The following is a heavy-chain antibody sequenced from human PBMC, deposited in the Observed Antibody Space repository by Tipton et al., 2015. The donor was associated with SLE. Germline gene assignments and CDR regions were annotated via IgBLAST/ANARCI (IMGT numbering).Heavy chain of an antibody. J-gene: IGHJ5*02. CDR3: VRGHPHIVVLIGGGWFDP. Sequence: LRLSCTVSGGSISGGGYSWSWIRQSPGKGLEWIGSLYQSGSIHYNPSLENRVTISVDRSKNQFSLKLTSVTAADTAIYYCVRGHPHIVVLIGGGWFDPWGQGTLVTVSS. V-gene: IGHV4-30-2*06. D-gene: IGHD2-21*01. CDR2: LYQSGSI. CDR1: GGSISGGGYS.